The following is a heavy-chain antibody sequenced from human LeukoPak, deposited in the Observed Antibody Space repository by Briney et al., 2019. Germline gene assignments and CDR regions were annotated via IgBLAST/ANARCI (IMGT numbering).Heavy chain of an antibody. CDR3: ARVSSGSYFGYYYHYMDV. D-gene: IGHD1-26*01. V-gene: IGHV3-74*01. Sequence: GGSLRLSCAASGFTFSNYWMHWVRQAPGKGLVWVSRINSDGSSTSYADSVKGRFSISRDNAKNTLYLQMNSLRAEDTAVYYCARVSSGSYFGYYYHYMDVWGKGTTVTVSS. CDR2: INSDGSST. J-gene: IGHJ6*03. CDR1: GFTFSNYW.